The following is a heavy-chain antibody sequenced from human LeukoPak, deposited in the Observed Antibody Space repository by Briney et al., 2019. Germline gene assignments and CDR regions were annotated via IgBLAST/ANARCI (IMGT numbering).Heavy chain of an antibody. CDR1: GGSISSYY. J-gene: IGHJ4*02. CDR2: IYYSGST. CDR3: ARTVEMATMVFDY. Sequence: SETLSITCTVSGGSISSYYWSWIRQPPGKGLEWIGYIYYSGSTNYNPSLKSRVTISVDTSKNQFSLKLSSVTAADTAVYYCARTVEMATMVFDYWGQGTLVTVSS. V-gene: IGHV4-59*08. D-gene: IGHD5-24*01.